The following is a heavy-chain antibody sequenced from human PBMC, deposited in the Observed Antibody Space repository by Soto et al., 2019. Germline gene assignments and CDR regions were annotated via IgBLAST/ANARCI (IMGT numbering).Heavy chain of an antibody. J-gene: IGHJ6*02. CDR3: ARDADLGELSLYSDYYYGMDV. CDR2: ISAYNGNT. Sequence: ASVKVSCKASGYTFTSYGISWVRQAPGQGLEWMGWISAYNGNTNYAQKLQGRVTMTTDTSTSAAYMELRSLRSDDTAVYYCARDADLGELSLYSDYYYGMDVWGQGTTVTVSS. V-gene: IGHV1-18*01. D-gene: IGHD3-16*02. CDR1: GYTFTSYG.